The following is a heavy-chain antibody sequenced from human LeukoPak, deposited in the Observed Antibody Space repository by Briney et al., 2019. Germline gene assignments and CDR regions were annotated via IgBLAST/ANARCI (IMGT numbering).Heavy chain of an antibody. CDR3: ARPDTGGAPNY. J-gene: IGHJ4*02. CDR2: ISGYNGNT. CDR1: DYTFTTYG. V-gene: IGHV1-18*01. Sequence: ASVNVSCTASDYTFTTYGMIWVRQAPGQGLEWLGWISGYNGNTNDEQKLEGRVTMSTDTSTSTAYMELRSRRSDDTAVYYCARPDTGGAPNYWGQGTLVTVSS. D-gene: IGHD1-14*01.